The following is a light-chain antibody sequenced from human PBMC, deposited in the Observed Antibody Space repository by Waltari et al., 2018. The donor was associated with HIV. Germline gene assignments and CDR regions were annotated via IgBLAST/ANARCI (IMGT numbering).Light chain of an antibody. J-gene: IGLJ3*02. Sequence: SYELTQPPSVSVSPGQPARIPCPGDALTKLYAYWYPQRPGQAPVLVIYKSTERPSGIPERFSGSSSGTTATLTIIGVQAQDEADYHCQSADSNASLWVFGGGTKLTVL. CDR2: KST. CDR3: QSADSNASLWV. V-gene: IGLV3-25*03. CDR1: ALTKLY.